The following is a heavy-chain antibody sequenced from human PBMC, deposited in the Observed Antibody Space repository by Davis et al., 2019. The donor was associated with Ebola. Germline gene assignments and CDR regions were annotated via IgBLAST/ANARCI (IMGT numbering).Heavy chain of an antibody. V-gene: IGHV1-69*04. D-gene: IGHD2-15*01. CDR2: IIPILGIA. CDR3: ASLGYCSGGSCYTFDY. Sequence: AASVKVSCKASGGTFSSYAISWVRQAPGQGLDWMGRIIPILGIANYAQKFQGRVTITADKFTSTAYMELSSLRSEDTAVYYCASLGYCSGGSCYTFDYWGQGTLVTVSS. J-gene: IGHJ4*02. CDR1: GGTFSSYA.